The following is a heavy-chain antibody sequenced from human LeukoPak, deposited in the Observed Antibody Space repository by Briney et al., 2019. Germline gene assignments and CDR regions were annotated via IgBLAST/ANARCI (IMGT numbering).Heavy chain of an antibody. J-gene: IGHJ3*02. Sequence: GGSLRLSCAASGFTFSSYAMSWVRQAPGKGLEWVSTISGSGASTYYADSVKGRFTISRDNSKNTLYLQMNSLRAEDTAVYYCARTSIAARRANAFDIWGQGTIVTVSS. CDR1: GFTFSSYA. V-gene: IGHV3-23*01. CDR3: ARTSIAARRANAFDI. D-gene: IGHD6-6*01. CDR2: ISGSGAST.